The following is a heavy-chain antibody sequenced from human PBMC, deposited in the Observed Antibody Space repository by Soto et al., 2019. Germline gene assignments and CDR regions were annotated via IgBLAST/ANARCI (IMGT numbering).Heavy chain of an antibody. J-gene: IGHJ6*02. CDR2: IDPRDSYT. D-gene: IGHD1-7*01. CDR3: ARRELAADDPQDYYYYGMDV. V-gene: IGHV5-10-1*01. CDR1: GYSFTSYW. Sequence: GESLKISCKGSGYSFTSYWISWVRQMPGKGLAGMGGIDPRDSYTNYSPSFPGHVTISADKSIRTVYLQLCRLKASDTSMYYCARRELAADDPQDYYYYGMDVCGQGTTVTVSS.